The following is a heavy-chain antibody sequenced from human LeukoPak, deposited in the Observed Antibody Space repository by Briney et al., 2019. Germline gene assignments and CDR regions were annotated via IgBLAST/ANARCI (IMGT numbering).Heavy chain of an antibody. CDR2: ISYDGSNK. CDR1: GFTFSSYG. D-gene: IGHD3-22*01. Sequence: GRSLRLSCAASGFTFSSYGMHWVRQAPGKGLEWVAVISYDGSNKYYADSVKGRFTISRDNSKNTLYLQMNSLRAEDTAVYYCARLRIYDSSGYLRYWGQGTLVTVSS. V-gene: IGHV3-30*03. CDR3: ARLRIYDSSGYLRY. J-gene: IGHJ4*02.